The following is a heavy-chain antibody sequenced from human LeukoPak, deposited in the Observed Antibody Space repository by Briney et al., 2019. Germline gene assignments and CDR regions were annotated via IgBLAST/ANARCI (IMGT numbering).Heavy chain of an antibody. CDR1: GFTFGDYY. V-gene: IGHV3-11*06. D-gene: IGHD6-19*01. CDR3: ARAKQWLVTDP. CDR2: ISTAGAYT. J-gene: IGHJ5*02. Sequence: GGSLRLSCAASGFTFGDYYMNWIRQAPGQGLEWVSYISTAGAYTNYADSVKGRFTISRDNAKNSLYLQMNSLRAEDTAVYYCARAKQWLVTDPWGQGTLVTVSS.